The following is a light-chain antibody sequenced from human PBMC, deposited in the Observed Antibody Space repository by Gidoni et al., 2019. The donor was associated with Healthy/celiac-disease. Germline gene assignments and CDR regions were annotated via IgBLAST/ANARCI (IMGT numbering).Light chain of an antibody. V-gene: IGKV3-20*01. CDR3: QQYGSSLPKEYT. CDR1: QSVSSSY. CDR2: GAS. J-gene: IGKJ2*01. Sequence: EIVLTQSPGTLSLSPGERATLSCRASQSVSSSYLAWYQQKPGQAPRLLIYGASSRATGIPDRFSGSGSGTDFTLTISRLEPEDFAVYYCQQYGSSLPKEYTFGQGTKLEIK.